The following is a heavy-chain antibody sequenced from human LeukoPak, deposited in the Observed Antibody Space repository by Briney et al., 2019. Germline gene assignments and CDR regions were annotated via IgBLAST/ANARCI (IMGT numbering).Heavy chain of an antibody. CDR1: GFTFSSYA. CDR3: AKNRRVDY. CDR2: LTASGETT. J-gene: IGHJ4*02. Sequence: GGSLRLSCAASGFTFSSYAMSWVRQAPGKGLEWVSALTASGETTYYADSVKGRFTISRDNSKNTLFLQMNSLRAEDTAVYYCAKNRRVDYWGQGTLVTVSS. V-gene: IGHV3-23*01. D-gene: IGHD3-16*02.